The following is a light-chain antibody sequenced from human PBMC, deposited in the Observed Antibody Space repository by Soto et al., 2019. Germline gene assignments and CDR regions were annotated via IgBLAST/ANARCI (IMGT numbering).Light chain of an antibody. CDR3: SSYTRSNTMV. Sequence: QSALTQPASVSGSPGQSGTISCTGTSSDVGSYNYVSWYQQHPGKAPKLLIYDVSNRPSGVSDRFSGSKSGNTASLTISGLQAEDEADYYCSSYTRSNTMVLGGGTKLTVL. CDR2: DVS. J-gene: IGLJ2*01. CDR1: SSDVGSYNY. V-gene: IGLV2-14*01.